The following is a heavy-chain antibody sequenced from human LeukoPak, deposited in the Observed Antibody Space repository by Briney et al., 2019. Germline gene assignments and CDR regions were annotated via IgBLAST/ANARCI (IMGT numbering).Heavy chain of an antibody. CDR2: INHSGST. D-gene: IGHD3-22*01. Sequence: PSETLSLTCAVYGGSFSGYYGSWIRQPPGKGLEWIGEINHSGSTNYNPALKRRVTISLDTSKNQFSLKLSSVTAGETAVYFCARGPYSYDSSGAFDIWGQGTMVTVSS. CDR1: GGSFSGYY. CDR3: ARGPYSYDSSGAFDI. J-gene: IGHJ3*02. V-gene: IGHV4-34*01.